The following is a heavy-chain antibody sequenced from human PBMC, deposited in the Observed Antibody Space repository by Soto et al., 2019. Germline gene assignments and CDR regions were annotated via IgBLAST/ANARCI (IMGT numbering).Heavy chain of an antibody. V-gene: IGHV3-15*07. D-gene: IGHD3-22*01. CDR3: TTDLLELVYYYDSSPERGAFDI. Sequence: GGSLRLSCAASGFTFSNAWMNWVRQAPGKGLEWVGRIKSKTDGGTTDYAAPVKGRFTISRGDSKNTLYLQMNSLKTEDTAVYYCTTDLLELVYYYDSSPERGAFDIWGQGTMVTVSS. J-gene: IGHJ3*02. CDR1: GFTFSNAW. CDR2: IKSKTDGGTT.